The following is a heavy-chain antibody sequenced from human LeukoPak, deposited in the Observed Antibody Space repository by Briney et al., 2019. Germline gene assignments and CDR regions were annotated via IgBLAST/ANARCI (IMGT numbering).Heavy chain of an antibody. CDR2: IYYSGST. Sequence: SETLCLTCTVSGGSISSYYWSWIRQPPGEGLEWIGYIYYSGSTNYNPSLKSRVTISVDTSKNQFSLKLSSVTAADTAVYYCARSYGPNYFDYWGQGTLVTVSS. D-gene: IGHD1-26*01. CDR3: ARSYGPNYFDY. J-gene: IGHJ4*02. V-gene: IGHV4-59*01. CDR1: GGSISSYY.